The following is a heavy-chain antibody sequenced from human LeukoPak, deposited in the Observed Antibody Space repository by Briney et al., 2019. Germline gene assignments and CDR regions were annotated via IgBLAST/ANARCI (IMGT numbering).Heavy chain of an antibody. V-gene: IGHV3-21*06. CDR2: ISTSSSCI. J-gene: IGHJ6*03. CDR3: ARDPPILTGPYYYYMDV. D-gene: IGHD3-9*01. Sequence: GGSLRLSCAVSGFTFSSYSVNWVREAPGKGLEWVSSISTSSSCIYYADSVKGRFIISRDNAKNSLYLQMNSLRAEDTAVYYCARDPPILTGPYYYYMDVWGKGTTVTISS. CDR1: GFTFSSYS.